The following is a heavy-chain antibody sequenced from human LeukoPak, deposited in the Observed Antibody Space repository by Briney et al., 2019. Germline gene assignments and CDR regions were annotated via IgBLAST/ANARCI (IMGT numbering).Heavy chain of an antibody. CDR1: GFTFSSYG. J-gene: IGHJ4*02. V-gene: IGHV3-30*18. Sequence: GGSLRLSCAASGFTFSSYGMHWVRQAPGKGLEWVAVISYDGSNKYYADSVKGRFTISRDNSKNTLYLQMNSLRADDTAVYYCAKDGRRSSSSWYVHNFDYWGQGTLVTVSS. CDR3: AKDGRRSSSSWYVHNFDY. D-gene: IGHD6-13*01. CDR2: ISYDGSNK.